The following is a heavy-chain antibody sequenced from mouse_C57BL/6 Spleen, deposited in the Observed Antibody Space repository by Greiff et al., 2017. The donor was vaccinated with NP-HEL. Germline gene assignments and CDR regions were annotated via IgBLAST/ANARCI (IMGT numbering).Heavy chain of an antibody. CDR1: GYTFTSYW. Sequence: QVQLQQPGAELVRPGSSVKLSCKASGYTFTSYWMHWVKQRPIQGLEWIGNIDPADSETHYNEKFKDKATLTVDKSSSTAYMQLSSLTSEDSAVYYCARPRVSWDWYFDVWGTGTTVTVSS. J-gene: IGHJ1*03. V-gene: IGHV1-52*01. CDR3: ARPRVSWDWYFDV. CDR2: IDPADSET.